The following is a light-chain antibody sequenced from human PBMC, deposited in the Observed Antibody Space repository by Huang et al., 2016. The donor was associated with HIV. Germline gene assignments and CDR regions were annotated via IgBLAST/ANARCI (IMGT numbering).Light chain of an antibody. Sequence: EIVLTQSPATLSLSPGDRATLSCRASQSVENSLAWYQQKHGQPPRLLMYAASTRTTGIPARFSGSGSGTDFTLTISSLEPDDFSVYYCQQRSKWPPVYTFGQGTKLEIK. J-gene: IGKJ2*01. CDR1: QSVENS. CDR3: QQRSKWPPVYT. CDR2: AAS. V-gene: IGKV3-11*01.